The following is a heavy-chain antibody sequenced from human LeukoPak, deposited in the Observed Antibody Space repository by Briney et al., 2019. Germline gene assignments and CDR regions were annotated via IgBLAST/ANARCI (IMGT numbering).Heavy chain of an antibody. CDR1: GFTFAEYT. V-gene: IGHV3-43*01. CDR3: VKDLVGASGNVRGWHPMDY. CDR2: ISWNGARI. D-gene: IGHD6-19*01. J-gene: IGHJ4*02. Sequence: GGSLRLSCAASGFTFAEYTMHWVRQAPGKGLEWVSLISWNGARIHYGDSVKGRFTISRDNSKNSLYLQMNSLRTEDTALYYCVKDLVGASGNVRGWHPMDYWGQGTLVTVSS.